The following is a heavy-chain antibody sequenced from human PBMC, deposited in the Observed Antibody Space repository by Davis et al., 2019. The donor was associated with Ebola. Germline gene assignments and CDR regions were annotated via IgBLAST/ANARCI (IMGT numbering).Heavy chain of an antibody. Sequence: AASVKVSCKASGYTFTSYDINWVRQATGQGLEWMGWINVANGNTQYSEKFQGRVTMTRDTSTSTVYMELSSLRSEDTAVYYCAMASGYYYHAFDIWGQGTIVTVSS. CDR1: GYTFTSYD. V-gene: IGHV1-8*01. D-gene: IGHD3-22*01. CDR2: INVANGNT. J-gene: IGHJ3*02. CDR3: AMASGYYYHAFDI.